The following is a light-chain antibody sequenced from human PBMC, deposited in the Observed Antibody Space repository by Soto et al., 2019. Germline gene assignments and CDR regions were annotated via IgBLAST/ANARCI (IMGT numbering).Light chain of an antibody. CDR1: SSDVGGYNY. V-gene: IGLV2-11*01. CDR3: CSYAGSYF. CDR2: DVS. J-gene: IGLJ1*01. Sequence: QSVLTQPRSVSGSPGQSVTISCTGTSSDVGGYNYVSWYQQHPGKAPKLMIYDVSKRRSGVPDRFSGSKSGNTASLTISGLQAEDEADYYCCSYAGSYFFGTGTKVTVL.